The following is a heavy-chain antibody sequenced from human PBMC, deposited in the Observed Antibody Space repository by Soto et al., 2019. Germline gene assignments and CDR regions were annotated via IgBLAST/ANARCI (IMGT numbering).Heavy chain of an antibody. CDR2: ISSTTNYI. V-gene: IGHV3-21*04. J-gene: IGHJ4*02. Sequence: GGSLRLSCAASGFTFTRYSMNWVRQAPGKGLEWVSSISSTTNYIYYGDSMKGRFTISRDNARKSLYLELNSLRPEDTALYYCAKGSSSMIVVVMDYWGQGTQVTVYS. CDR1: GFTFTRYS. D-gene: IGHD3-22*01. CDR3: AKGSSSMIVVVMDY.